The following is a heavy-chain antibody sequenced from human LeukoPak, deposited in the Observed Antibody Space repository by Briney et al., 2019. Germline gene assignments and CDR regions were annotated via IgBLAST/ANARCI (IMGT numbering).Heavy chain of an antibody. J-gene: IGHJ3*02. V-gene: IGHV3-23*01. CDR3: AKVLIWTYGSGNYYKGAFDI. Sequence: PGGSLRLSCAVSGFTFDDYAMTWVRQAPGKGLEWVSLISDSGGRIYYADSVKGRFTISRDNSKNTLYLQMNSLRAEDTAVYYCAKVLIWTYGSGNYYKGAFDIWGQGTMVTVFS. CDR1: GFTFDDYA. CDR2: ISDSGGRI. D-gene: IGHD3-10*01.